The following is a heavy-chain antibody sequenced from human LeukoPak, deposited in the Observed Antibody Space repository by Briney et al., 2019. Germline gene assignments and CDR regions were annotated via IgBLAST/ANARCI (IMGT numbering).Heavy chain of an antibody. V-gene: IGHV3-20*04. CDR3: ARAPGVRYYYYMDV. J-gene: IGHJ6*03. Sequence: GGSLRLSCAASGFTFSSYGMSWLRQAPGKGLEWVSGINWNGGNTGYADSVKGRFTISRDNVKNSLYLQMNSLRAEDTALYYCARAPGVRYYYYMDVWGKGTTVTVSS. CDR2: INWNGGNT. CDR1: GFTFSSYG. D-gene: IGHD2-8*01.